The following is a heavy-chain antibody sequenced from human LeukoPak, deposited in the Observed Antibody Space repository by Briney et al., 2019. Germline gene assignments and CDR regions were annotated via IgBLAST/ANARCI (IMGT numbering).Heavy chain of an antibody. Sequence: SQTLSLTCTVSGGSISSGDYYWRWIRQPPGKGLEWIVYIYYSGSTYYNPSLKSRVTISVDTSKNQFSLKLSSVTAADTAVYYCARDNYYGSGSQSGYDTWFDPWGQGTLVTVSS. CDR3: ARDNYYGSGSQSGYDTWFDP. J-gene: IGHJ5*02. CDR2: IYYSGST. CDR1: GGSISSGDYY. D-gene: IGHD3-10*01. V-gene: IGHV4-30-4*01.